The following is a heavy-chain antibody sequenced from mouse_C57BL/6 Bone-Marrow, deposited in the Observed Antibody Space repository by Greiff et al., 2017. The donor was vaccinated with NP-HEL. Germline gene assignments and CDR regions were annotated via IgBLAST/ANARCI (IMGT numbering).Heavy chain of an antibody. J-gene: IGHJ1*03. CDR1: GYTFTDYY. Sequence: EVQLQQSGPELVKPGASVKISCKASGYTFTDYYMNWVKQSHGKSLEWIGDINPNNGGTSYNQKFKGKATLTVDKSSSTAYMELRSLTSEDSAVYYCARRTTVVARDVWGTGTTVTVSS. D-gene: IGHD1-1*01. V-gene: IGHV1-26*01. CDR3: ARRTTVVARDV. CDR2: INPNNGGT.